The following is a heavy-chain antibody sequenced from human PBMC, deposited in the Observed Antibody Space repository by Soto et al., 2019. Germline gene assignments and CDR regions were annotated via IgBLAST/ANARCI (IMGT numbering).Heavy chain of an antibody. CDR1: GFTFSSYG. J-gene: IGHJ3*02. D-gene: IGHD2-2*01. CDR2: IWYDGSNK. CDR3: ARDEDIVVVPAAQMGGDAFDI. V-gene: IGHV3-33*01. Sequence: GGSLRLSCAASGFTFSSYGMHWVRQAPGKGLEWVAVIWYDGSNKYYADSVKGRFTISRDNSKNTLYLQMNSLRAEDTAVYYCARDEDIVVVPAAQMGGDAFDIWGQGTMVTVSS.